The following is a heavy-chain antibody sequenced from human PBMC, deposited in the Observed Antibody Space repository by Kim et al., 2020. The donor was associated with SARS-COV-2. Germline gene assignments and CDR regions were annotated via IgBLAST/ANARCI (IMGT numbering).Heavy chain of an antibody. Sequence: ASVKVSCKASGYTFTSYYMHWVRQAPGQGLEWMGIINPSGGSTSYAQKFQGRVTMTRDTSTSTVYMELSSLRSEDTAVYYCARGLDGYYYDSKVIGDWFDPWGQGTLVTVSS. CDR1: GYTFTSYY. D-gene: IGHD3-22*01. CDR3: ARGLDGYYYDSKVIGDWFDP. V-gene: IGHV1-46*01. CDR2: INPSGGST. J-gene: IGHJ5*02.